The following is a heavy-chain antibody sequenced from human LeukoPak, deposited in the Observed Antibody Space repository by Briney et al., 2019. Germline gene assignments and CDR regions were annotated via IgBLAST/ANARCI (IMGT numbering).Heavy chain of an antibody. CDR3: AGTGSGYVRRIDY. CDR2: IKEDGSEK. D-gene: IGHD5-12*01. CDR1: GFTFSSYW. J-gene: IGHJ4*02. V-gene: IGHV3-7*01. Sequence: PGGSLRLSCAASGFTFSSYWMSWVRQAPGKGLEWVANIKEDGSEKYYVDSVKGRFTISRDNAKNSLYLQMNSLRAEDTAVYYCAGTGSGYVRRIDYWGQGTLVTVSS.